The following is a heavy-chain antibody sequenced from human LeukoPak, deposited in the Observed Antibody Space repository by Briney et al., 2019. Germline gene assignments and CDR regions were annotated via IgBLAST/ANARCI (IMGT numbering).Heavy chain of an antibody. D-gene: IGHD4-23*01. Sequence: SGPALVKPTQTLTVTCTFSGFSLSTSGMCVSWIRQPPGKALEWLALIDWDVDKFYSTSLKTRLTISKDTSKNQVVLTMTNMDPVDTATYYCARIQAYGGNSEGYYFNYWGQGNLVTVSS. CDR3: ARIQAYGGNSEGYYFNY. J-gene: IGHJ4*02. CDR1: GFSLSTSGMC. CDR2: IDWDVDK. V-gene: IGHV2-70*01.